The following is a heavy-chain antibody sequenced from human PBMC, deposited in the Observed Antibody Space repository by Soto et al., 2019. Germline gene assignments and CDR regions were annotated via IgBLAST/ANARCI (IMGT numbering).Heavy chain of an antibody. Sequence: QVQLVQSGAEVKKPGSSVKVSCKASGGTFSSYTISWVRQAPGQGLEWMGRIIPILGIANYAQKFQGRVTITADKSTSAAYMELSSLGSEDTAVYYCARDSATPFDYWGQGTLVTVSS. D-gene: IGHD2-15*01. CDR1: GGTFSSYT. J-gene: IGHJ4*02. CDR2: IIPILGIA. V-gene: IGHV1-69*08. CDR3: ARDSATPFDY.